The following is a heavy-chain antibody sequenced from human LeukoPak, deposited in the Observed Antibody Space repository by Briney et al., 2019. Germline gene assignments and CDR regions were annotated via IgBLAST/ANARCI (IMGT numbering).Heavy chain of an antibody. CDR2: ISSNGDNT. CDR3: VRGTGY. J-gene: IGHJ4*02. CDR1: GFTFSNYG. V-gene: IGHV3-64D*06. Sequence: GGSLRLSCAASGFTFSNYGMHWVRQAPGKGLEYVSAISSNGDNTYYADSVKGRFTISRDNSKNTLYLQMSSLRADDTAVYYCVRGTGYWGQGTLVTVSS.